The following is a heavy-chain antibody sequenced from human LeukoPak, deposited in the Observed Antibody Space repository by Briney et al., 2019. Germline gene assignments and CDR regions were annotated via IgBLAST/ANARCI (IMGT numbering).Heavy chain of an antibody. CDR1: GFTFRTYW. Sequence: GGSLRLSCAASGFTFRTYWMHWVRHAPGKGLMWVSRINTEGSSTSYADSVKGRFTISRDNAKNTLYLQMNSLRAEDTAMYYCARADILTGALDYWGQGTLVTVSS. CDR2: INTEGSST. D-gene: IGHD3-9*01. V-gene: IGHV3-74*01. CDR3: ARADILTGALDY. J-gene: IGHJ4*02.